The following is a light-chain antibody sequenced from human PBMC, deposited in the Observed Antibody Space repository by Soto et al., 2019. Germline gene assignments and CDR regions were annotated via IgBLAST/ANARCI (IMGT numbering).Light chain of an antibody. Sequence: SYELTQPLSVSVALGQTARITCGGNNIGSKNVHWYQQKPGQAPVLVIYRDSNRPSRIPERFSGSNSGNTATLTISRAQAGDEADYYCHVWDSFWVFGGGTKLTVL. CDR2: RDS. CDR1: NIGSKN. J-gene: IGLJ3*02. CDR3: HVWDSFWV. V-gene: IGLV3-9*01.